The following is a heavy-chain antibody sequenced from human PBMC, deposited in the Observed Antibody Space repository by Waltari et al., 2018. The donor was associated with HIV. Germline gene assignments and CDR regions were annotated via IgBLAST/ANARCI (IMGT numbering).Heavy chain of an antibody. CDR3: AGTTWAKTKAGWDRYFDK. CDR1: GDSISSGSDY. J-gene: IGHJ4*02. CDR2: MYVSVTT. V-gene: IGHV4-61*02. D-gene: IGHD3-9*01. Sequence: QVPLPESGPRLVKPSETLSLSCTVPGDSISSGSDYWSWIRQPAGGGLEWVGRMYVSVTTSYSPALRSRVTRAVDTSTNKCSLKMTSVTAADTAIYYCAGTTWAKTKAGWDRYFDKWGPGILVTVSS.